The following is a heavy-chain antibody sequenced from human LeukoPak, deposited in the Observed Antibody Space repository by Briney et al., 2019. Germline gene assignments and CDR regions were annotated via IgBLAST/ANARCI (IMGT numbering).Heavy chain of an antibody. Sequence: GGSLRLSCAASAFTFSSYSMNWVRQAPGKGLEWVSSISSSSGYISYADSVKGRFTVSRDNAKDSLFLQMDSLRVEDTAVYYCARDWAGQTEGGDYWGQGTLVTVSS. J-gene: IGHJ4*02. CDR1: AFTFSSYS. V-gene: IGHV3-21*04. CDR2: ISSSSGYI. D-gene: IGHD3/OR15-3a*01. CDR3: ARDWAGQTEGGDY.